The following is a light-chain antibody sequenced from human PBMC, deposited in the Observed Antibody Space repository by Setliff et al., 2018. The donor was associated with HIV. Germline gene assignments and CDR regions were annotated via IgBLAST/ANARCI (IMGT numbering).Light chain of an antibody. J-gene: IGKJ1*01. CDR3: QQYGSTPT. CDR2: GAS. CDR1: QSLANNY. Sequence: VLLTQSPGTLSLFPGETATLSCRASQSLANNYFAWYQRKPGQAPRLHIFGASNRATGIPDRFSGSGSGADFTLTINRLEPEDFAVYYCQQYGSTPTFGQGTKVDIK. V-gene: IGKV3-20*01.